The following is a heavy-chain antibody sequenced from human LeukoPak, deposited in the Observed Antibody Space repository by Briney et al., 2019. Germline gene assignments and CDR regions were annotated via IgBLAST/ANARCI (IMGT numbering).Heavy chain of an antibody. CDR2: IYPGDSDT. CDR1: GYNFGTYW. CDR3: ARLLILGHCSSTNCGGWGF. D-gene: IGHD2-2*01. V-gene: IGHV5-51*01. J-gene: IGHJ4*02. Sequence: GGSLKISCKGSGYNFGTYWIGWGRQLPGKGVEWRGIIYPGDSDTRYSPSFQGQVTISADKSISTAYLQWSSLKASDTAMYYCARLLILGHCSSTNCGGWGFWGQGTLVTVSS.